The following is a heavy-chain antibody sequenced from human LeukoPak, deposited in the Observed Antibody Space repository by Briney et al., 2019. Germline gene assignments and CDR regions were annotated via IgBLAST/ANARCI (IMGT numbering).Heavy chain of an antibody. V-gene: IGHV3-23*01. CDR2: ISGSGGRT. CDR1: DFTSNTYA. D-gene: IGHD6-19*01. CDR3: AKGVSVAVAGRRGNWFDP. J-gene: IGHJ5*02. Sequence: GGSLRLSCAASDFTSNTYAMSWVRQAPGKGLEWVSGISGSGGRTYYADSVKGRFTISRDNSKNTLYLQMNSLRAEDTAVYYCAKGVSVAVAGRRGNWFDPWGQGTLVTVSS.